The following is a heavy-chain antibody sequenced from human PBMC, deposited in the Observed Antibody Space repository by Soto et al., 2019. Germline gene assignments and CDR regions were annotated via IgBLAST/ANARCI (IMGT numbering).Heavy chain of an antibody. J-gene: IGHJ5*02. V-gene: IGHV4-31*03. CDR1: GGSISSGGYY. CDR3: ARNYPAATNWFDP. CDR2: IYYSGST. D-gene: IGHD2-2*01. Sequence: QVQLQESGPGLVKPSQTLSLTCTVSGGSISSGGYYWSWIRQHPGKGLEWIGYIYYSGSTYYNPSVKSRVTISVDTSKNQFSLKLSSVTAADTAVYYCARNYPAATNWFDPWGQGTLVTVSS.